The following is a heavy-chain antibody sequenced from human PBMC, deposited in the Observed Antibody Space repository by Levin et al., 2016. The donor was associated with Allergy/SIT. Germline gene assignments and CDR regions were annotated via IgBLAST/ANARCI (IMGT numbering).Heavy chain of an antibody. CDR1: GESISGYY. CDR3: ARHSTSSGWYFDS. Sequence: GSLRLSCAVSGESISGYYWSWVRQPPGKGLEYIGEINHSGNTKYSPSLQSRITMSVDMSENRFSLNLSSVTAADTAVYYCARHSTSSGWYFDSWGQGTLATVSS. V-gene: IGHV4-34*01. J-gene: IGHJ4*02. CDR2: INHSGNT. D-gene: IGHD6-19*01.